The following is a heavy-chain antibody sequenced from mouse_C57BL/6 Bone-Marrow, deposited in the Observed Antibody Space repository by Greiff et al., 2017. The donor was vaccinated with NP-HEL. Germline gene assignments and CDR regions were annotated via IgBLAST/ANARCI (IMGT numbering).Heavy chain of an antibody. D-gene: IGHD2-3*01. Sequence: EVMLVESGGGLVQPGGSLKLSCAASGFTFSDYYMYWVRQTPEKRLEWVAYISNGGGSTYYPDTVKGRFTISRDNAKNTLYLQMSRLKSEDTAMYYSARSGYYYYYAMDYWGQGTSVTVSS. V-gene: IGHV5-12*01. CDR2: ISNGGGST. CDR1: GFTFSDYY. CDR3: ARSGYYYYYAMDY. J-gene: IGHJ4*01.